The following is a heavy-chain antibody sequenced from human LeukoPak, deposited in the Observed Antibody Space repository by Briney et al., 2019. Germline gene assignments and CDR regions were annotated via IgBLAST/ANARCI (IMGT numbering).Heavy chain of an antibody. CDR3: ARDQNYYDSTVGPVGY. CDR1: GFTFSSYG. V-gene: IGHV3-30*02. D-gene: IGHD3-22*01. CDR2: IRYDGSNK. Sequence: PGGSLRLSCAASGFTFSSYGMHWVRQAPGKGLEWVAFIRYDGSNKYYADSVKGRFTISRDNSKNTLYLQMNSLRAEDTAVYYCARDQNYYDSTVGPVGYWGQGTLVTVSS. J-gene: IGHJ4*02.